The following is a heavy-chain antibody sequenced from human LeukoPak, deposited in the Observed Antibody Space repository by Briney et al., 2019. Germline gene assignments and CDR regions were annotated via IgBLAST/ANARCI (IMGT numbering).Heavy chain of an antibody. CDR1: GFTFSSYS. J-gene: IGHJ6*03. V-gene: IGHV3-21*01. CDR2: ISSSSSYI. CDR3: ARDSVVPAAVMHSYYYYMDV. Sequence: GGSLRLSCAASGFTFSSYSMNWVRQAPGKGLEWVSSISSSSSYIYYADSVKGRFTISRDNAKNSLYLQMNSLRAEDTAVYYCARDSVVPAAVMHSYYYYMDVWGKGTTVTISS. D-gene: IGHD2-2*01.